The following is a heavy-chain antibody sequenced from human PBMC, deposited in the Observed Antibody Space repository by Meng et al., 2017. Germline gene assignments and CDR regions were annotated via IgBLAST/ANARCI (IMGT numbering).Heavy chain of an antibody. J-gene: IGHJ5*02. V-gene: IGHV1-8*01. Sequence: ASVKVSCKASGYTFTSYDINWVRQATGQGLEWMGWMNPNSGNTGYAQKFQGRVTMTRNTSISTAYMELSSLRSEDTAVYYCARVVYGLPGIAEAGTRGGLDPWGQGTLVTVSS. CDR2: MNPNSGNT. CDR1: GYTFTSYD. D-gene: IGHD6-13*01. CDR3: ARVVYGLPGIAEAGTRGGLDP.